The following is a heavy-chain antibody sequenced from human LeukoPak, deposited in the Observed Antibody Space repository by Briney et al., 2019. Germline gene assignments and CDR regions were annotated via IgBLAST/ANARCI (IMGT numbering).Heavy chain of an antibody. CDR3: ARESGEQLAALSY. CDR2: IIPIFGTA. Sequence: ASVKVSCKASGGTFSSYAISWVRQAPGQGLEWMGGIIPIFGTANYAQKLQGRVTMTTDTSTSTAYMELRSLRSDDTAVYYCARESGEQLAALSYWGQGTLVTVSS. D-gene: IGHD6-6*01. J-gene: IGHJ4*02. V-gene: IGHV1-69*05. CDR1: GGTFSSYA.